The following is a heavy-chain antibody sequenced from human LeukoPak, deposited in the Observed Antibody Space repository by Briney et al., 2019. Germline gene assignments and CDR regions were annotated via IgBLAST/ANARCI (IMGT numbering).Heavy chain of an antibody. Sequence: PGGSLRLSCAASGFTFSSYWMSWVRQAPGKGLEWIGEINHSGSTNYNPSLKSRVTISVDTSKNQFSLKLSSVTAADTAVYYCASSSAWDAFDIWGQGTMVSVSS. CDR3: ASSSAWDAFDI. V-gene: IGHV4-34*01. D-gene: IGHD3-22*01. J-gene: IGHJ3*02. CDR1: GFTFSSYW. CDR2: INHSGST.